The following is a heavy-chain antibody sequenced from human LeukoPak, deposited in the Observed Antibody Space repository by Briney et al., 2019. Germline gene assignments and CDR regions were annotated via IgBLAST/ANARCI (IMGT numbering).Heavy chain of an antibody. V-gene: IGHV1-18*01. CDR3: ATRGTTVVTPRAFDI. J-gene: IGHJ3*02. D-gene: IGHD4-23*01. Sequence: GASVKVSCKASGYTFTRYAISWVRQAPGQGLEWMGWISGYDGDTKYAQHLQDRVTMTTDTSTSTAYMELRSLRSEDTAVYYCATRGTTVVTPRAFDIWGQGTMVTVSS. CDR2: ISGYDGDT. CDR1: GYTFTRYA.